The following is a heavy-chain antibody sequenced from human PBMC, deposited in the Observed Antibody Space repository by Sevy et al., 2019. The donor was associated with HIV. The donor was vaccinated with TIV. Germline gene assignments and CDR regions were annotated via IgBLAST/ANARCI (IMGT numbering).Heavy chain of an antibody. CDR3: ARSRSNYGDYYFDY. V-gene: IGHV3-11*06. Sequence: GGSLRLSCAASGFTFSAYYMTWIRQAPGKGLEWVSYISSGSTYTKYADSVKGRLTVSRDNAKNSLYLQMNSLRAEDTAVYYCARSRSNYGDYYFDYWGQGTLVTVSS. J-gene: IGHJ4*02. CDR1: GFTFSAYY. D-gene: IGHD4-17*01. CDR2: ISSGSTYT.